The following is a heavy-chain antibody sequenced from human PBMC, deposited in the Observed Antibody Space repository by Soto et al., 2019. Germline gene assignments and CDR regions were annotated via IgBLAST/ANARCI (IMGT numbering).Heavy chain of an antibody. J-gene: IGHJ4*02. V-gene: IGHV3-7*03. CDR3: TSRPSGMTYHAVFDF. CDR2: IKPDGSET. D-gene: IGHD2-21*02. Sequence: VQLVQSGGTLVQPGGSLRLSCAASGLTFSGHWMTWVRQTPGEGLQWVAAIKPDGSETFYVDSVKGRFTISRDNARKSLFLQMDSLRAEDTAVYYCTSRPSGMTYHAVFDFWGQGTLVTVSS. CDR1: GLTFSGHW.